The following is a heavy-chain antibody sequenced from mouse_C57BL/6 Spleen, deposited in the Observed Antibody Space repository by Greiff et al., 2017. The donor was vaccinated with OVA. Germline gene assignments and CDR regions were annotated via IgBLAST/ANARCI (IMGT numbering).Heavy chain of an antibody. CDR1: GYTFTSYW. CDR3: ARRTAQATQGGFDY. V-gene: IGHV1-69*01. Sequence: VQLQESGAELVMPGASVKLSCKASGYTFTSYWMHWVKQRPGQGLEWIGEIDPSDSYTNYNQKFKGKFTLTVDKSSSTAYMQLSSRTSEDSAVYYCARRTAQATQGGFDYWGQGTTLTVSA. J-gene: IGHJ2*01. D-gene: IGHD3-2*02. CDR2: IDPSDSYT.